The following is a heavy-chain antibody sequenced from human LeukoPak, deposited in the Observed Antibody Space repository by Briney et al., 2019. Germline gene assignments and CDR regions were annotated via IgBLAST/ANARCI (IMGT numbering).Heavy chain of an antibody. D-gene: IGHD6-13*01. V-gene: IGHV7-4-1*02. CDR2: INTNTGNP. CDR1: GYTFTNYA. J-gene: IGHJ4*02. Sequence: ASVKVSCKPSGYTFTNYALNWVRQAPGQGLEWMGWINTNTGNPTYAQGFTGRFVFSLDTSVSTAYLQISSLKAEDTAVYYCARADTSTWSRFDYWGQGTLVTVSS. CDR3: ARADTSTWSRFDY.